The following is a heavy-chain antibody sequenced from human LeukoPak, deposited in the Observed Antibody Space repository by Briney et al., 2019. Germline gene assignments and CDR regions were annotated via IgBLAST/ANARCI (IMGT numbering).Heavy chain of an antibody. V-gene: IGHV3-23*01. D-gene: IGHD4-23*01. CDR2: ISGSGGST. CDR3: AKAGAVVTPEHYYYYYYMDV. J-gene: IGHJ6*03. CDR1: GFTFSSYA. Sequence: GGSLRLSSAASGFTFSSYAMSWVRQAPGKGLEWVSAISGSGGSTYYADSVKGRFAISRDNSKNTLYLQMNSLRAEDTAVYYCAKAGAVVTPEHYYYYYYMDVWGKGTTVTVSS.